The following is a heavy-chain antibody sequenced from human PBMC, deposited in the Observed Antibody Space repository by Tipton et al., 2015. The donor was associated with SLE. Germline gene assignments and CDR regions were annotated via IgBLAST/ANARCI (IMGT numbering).Heavy chain of an antibody. Sequence: TLSLTCTVSGGSISSYYWSWIRQPPGKGLEWIGYIYYSGSTNYNPSLKSRVTISVDTSKNQFSLKLSSVTAADTAVYYCARVSIVGATPFDYWGQGTLVTVSS. CDR1: GGSISSYY. V-gene: IGHV4-59*01. J-gene: IGHJ4*02. D-gene: IGHD1-26*01. CDR2: IYYSGST. CDR3: ARVSIVGATPFDY.